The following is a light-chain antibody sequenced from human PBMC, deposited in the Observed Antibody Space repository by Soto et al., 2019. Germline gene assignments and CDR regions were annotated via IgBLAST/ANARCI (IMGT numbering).Light chain of an antibody. CDR3: QQYGTSPRT. V-gene: IGKV3D-20*01. J-gene: IGKJ2*01. CDR2: DVS. Sequence: EVVLTQSPATLSLSPGERATLSCGASQSVRSNYLGWYQQKPGLAPRLLIYDVSTRATGIPDKFSGSGSGTDFPLTISRLEPEDAAVYYCQQYGTSPRTFGQGTKLEI. CDR1: QSVRSNY.